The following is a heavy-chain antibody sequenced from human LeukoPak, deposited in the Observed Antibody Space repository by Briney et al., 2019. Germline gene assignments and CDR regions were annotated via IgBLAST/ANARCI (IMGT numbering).Heavy chain of an antibody. CDR2: INHSRST. D-gene: IGHD1-26*01. CDR1: GGSFSGYY. CDR3: ARGMGALLGRAFDI. Sequence: SETLSLTCAVYGGSFSGYYWSWIRQPPGKGLEWIGEINHSRSTNYNPSLKSRVTISVDTSKDQFSLKLSSVTAADTAVYYCARGMGALLGRAFDIWGQGTMVSVSS. V-gene: IGHV4-34*01. J-gene: IGHJ3*02.